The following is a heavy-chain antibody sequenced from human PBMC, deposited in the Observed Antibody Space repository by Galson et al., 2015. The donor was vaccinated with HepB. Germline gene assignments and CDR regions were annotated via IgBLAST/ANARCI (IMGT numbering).Heavy chain of an antibody. Sequence: QSGAEVKKPGESLKISCKGSGYSFTSHWIGWVRQMPGKGLEWIGVIYPGDSDTRYSPSFQGQVTISADKSISTAYLQWSSLKASDTAMYYCGGGPGVRFLEGHLFDPWGQGTLVTVSS. CDR1: GYSFTSHW. CDR2: IYPGDSDT. D-gene: IGHD3-3*01. V-gene: IGHV5-51*03. J-gene: IGHJ5*02. CDR3: GGGPGVRFLEGHLFDP.